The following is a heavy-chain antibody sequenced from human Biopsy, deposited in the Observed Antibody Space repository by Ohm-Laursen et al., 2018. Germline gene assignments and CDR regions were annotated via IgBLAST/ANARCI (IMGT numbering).Heavy chain of an antibody. D-gene: IGHD2/OR15-2a*01. Sequence: ASVKVSCKASGYTFTSYDISWVRQAPGQGLEWMGWVSPYNDKTSYPPKLQDRVTMTADTSTNTAHMELRCLRSDDTAVYYCARVFCTSTTCYGLLDNWGQGTVVTVSS. CDR2: VSPYNDKT. CDR3: ARVFCTSTTCYGLLDN. V-gene: IGHV1-18*01. J-gene: IGHJ4*02. CDR1: GYTFTSYD.